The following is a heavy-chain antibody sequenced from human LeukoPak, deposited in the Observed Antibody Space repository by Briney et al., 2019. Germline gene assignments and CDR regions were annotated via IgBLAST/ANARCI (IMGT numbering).Heavy chain of an antibody. CDR2: IFPIFATA. CDR1: GGTFSSYA. J-gene: IGHJ4*02. CDR3: ARESGSYEAYFDY. Sequence: AASVKVSCKASGGTFSSYAISWVRQAPGQGLVWMGRIFPIFATANYTQKFQGRVTITADESTSTAYMELSSLRSEDTAVYYCARESGSYEAYFDYWGQGTLVTVSS. V-gene: IGHV1-69*13. D-gene: IGHD1-26*01.